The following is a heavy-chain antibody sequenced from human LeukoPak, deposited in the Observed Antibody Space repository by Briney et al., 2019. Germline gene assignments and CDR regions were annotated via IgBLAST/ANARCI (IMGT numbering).Heavy chain of an antibody. J-gene: IGHJ5*02. CDR3: VRAHYDSSGYYYGFFWFDP. CDR2: IIPIFGTA. CDR1: GGTFSSYA. D-gene: IGHD3-22*01. Sequence: SVKVSCKASGGTFSSYAISWVRQAPGQGLEWMGGIIPIFGTANYAQKFQGRVTITADESTSTAYMELSSLRSEDTAVYYCVRAHYDSSGYYYGFFWFDPWGQGTLVTVSS. V-gene: IGHV1-69*01.